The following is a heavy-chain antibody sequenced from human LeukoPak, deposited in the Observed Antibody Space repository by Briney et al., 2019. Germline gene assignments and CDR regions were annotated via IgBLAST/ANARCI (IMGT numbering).Heavy chain of an antibody. J-gene: IGHJ4*02. CDR3: ARGKYTSGWYLDY. Sequence: GGSLRLSCAASGFTFSSYSMNWVRQAPGKGLEWVSYISSSSSTIYYADSVKGRFTISRDNAKNSLYLQMNSLRAEDTAVYYCARGKYTSGWYLDYWGQGTLVTVSS. CDR2: ISSSSSTI. CDR1: GFTFSSYS. V-gene: IGHV3-48*04. D-gene: IGHD6-19*01.